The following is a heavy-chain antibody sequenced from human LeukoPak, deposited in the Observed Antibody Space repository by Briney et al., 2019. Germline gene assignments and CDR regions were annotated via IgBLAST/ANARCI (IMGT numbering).Heavy chain of an antibody. CDR3: ARRKDYHYNYMDV. CDR2: IYYSGST. Sequence: PSETLSLTCSVSGGSISSGSYYWAWIRQPPGKGLEWIGSIYYSGSTYYNPSLKSRATISVDTSKNQFSLKLSSVTAADTALYYCARRKDYHYNYMDVWGKGTTVTVSS. J-gene: IGHJ6*03. CDR1: GGSISSGSYY. V-gene: IGHV4-39*01.